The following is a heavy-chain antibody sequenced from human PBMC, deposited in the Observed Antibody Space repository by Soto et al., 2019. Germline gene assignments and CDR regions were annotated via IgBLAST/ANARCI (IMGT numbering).Heavy chain of an antibody. Sequence: PSETLSLTCTVSGGSISSGGYYWSWIRQHPGKGLEWIGYIYYSGSTYYNPSLKSRVTISVDTSKNQFSLKLSSVTAADTAVYYCARESEYSSWTGGEYYFDYWGQGTLVTVSS. CDR1: GGSISSGGYY. D-gene: IGHD6-6*01. V-gene: IGHV4-31*03. CDR2: IYYSGST. CDR3: ARESEYSSWTGGEYYFDY. J-gene: IGHJ4*02.